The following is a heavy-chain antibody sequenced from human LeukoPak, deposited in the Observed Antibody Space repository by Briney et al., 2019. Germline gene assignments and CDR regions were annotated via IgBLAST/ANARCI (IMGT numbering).Heavy chain of an antibody. J-gene: IGHJ4*02. D-gene: IGHD6-19*01. CDR2: TSYNGNT. Sequence: ASVKVSCKASGYTFSNYGISWVRQAPGLGLEWMGWTSYNGNTNYAQKFQDRVTMTTDTSTTTAYRELRSLESDDTAVYYGARHSGSGWQALGYWGQGTLVTVSS. CDR1: GYTFSNYG. CDR3: ARHSGSGWQALGY. V-gene: IGHV1-18*04.